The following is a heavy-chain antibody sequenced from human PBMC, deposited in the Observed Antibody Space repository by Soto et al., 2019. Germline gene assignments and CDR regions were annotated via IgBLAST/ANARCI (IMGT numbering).Heavy chain of an antibody. D-gene: IGHD6-19*01. CDR3: ARDQVPQWLPNTDYYYYGMDV. CDR2: IIPIFGTA. Sequence: GASVKVSCKASGGTFSSYAISWVRQAPGQGLEWMGGIIPIFGTANYAQKFQGRVTITADESTSTAYMELSSLRSEDTAVYYCARDQVPQWLPNTDYYYYGMDVWGQGTTVTVSS. CDR1: GGTFSSYA. J-gene: IGHJ6*02. V-gene: IGHV1-69*13.